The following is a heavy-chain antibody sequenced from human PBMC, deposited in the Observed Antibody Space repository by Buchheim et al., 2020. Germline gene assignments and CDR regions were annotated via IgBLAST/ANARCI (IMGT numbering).Heavy chain of an antibody. CDR1: GFTFSSYS. CDR2: ISSSSSYI. V-gene: IGHV3-21*01. D-gene: IGHD1-7*01. CDR3: ARILNWNYPFDY. J-gene: IGHJ4*02. Sequence: EVQLVESGGGLVKPGGSLRLSCAASGFTFSSYSMNWVRQAPGKGLEWVSSISSSSSYIYYADSVQSRFIISRDNAKNSLYLQMNSLRAEDTAVYYCARILNWNYPFDYWGQGTL.